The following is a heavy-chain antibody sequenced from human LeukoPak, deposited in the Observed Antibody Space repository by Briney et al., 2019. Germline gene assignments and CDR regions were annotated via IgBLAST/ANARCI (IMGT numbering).Heavy chain of an antibody. CDR1: GYTFTGYY. D-gene: IGHD1-26*01. J-gene: IGHJ4*02. Sequence: ASVKVSCKASGYTFTGYYMHWVRQAPGQGLEWMGRINPNSGGTNYAQKFQGRVTMTRDTSISTAYMELSRLRSEDTAVYYCARHRQWELLLPFDYWGQGTLVTVSS. CDR3: ARHRQWELLLPFDY. CDR2: INPNSGGT. V-gene: IGHV1-2*06.